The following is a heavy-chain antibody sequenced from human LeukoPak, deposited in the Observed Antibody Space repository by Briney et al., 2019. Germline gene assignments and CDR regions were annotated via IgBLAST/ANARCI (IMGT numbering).Heavy chain of an antibody. D-gene: IGHD1-26*01. CDR2: ISGSGDST. J-gene: IGHJ6*03. V-gene: IGHV3-23*01. CDR3: AKDDGGSYYIYYYYMDV. CDR1: GFTFAGFG. Sequence: GGTLRLSCAASGFTFAGFGMSWVLQAPGKGLQWVSVISGSGDSTYYADSVKGRFTISRDNSKNTLFLQMNSLRAEDTAVYYCAKDDGGSYYIYYYYMDVWGKGTTVTISS.